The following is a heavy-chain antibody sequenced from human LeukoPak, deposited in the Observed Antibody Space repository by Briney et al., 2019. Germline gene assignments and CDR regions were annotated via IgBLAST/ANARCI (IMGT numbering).Heavy chain of an antibody. Sequence: ASVKVSCKASGYTFTRYYMHWVRQAPGQGLEWMGWINPNSGGTNYEQKFQGRVTMTRDTSISTAYMELSRLRSDDTAVYYCARESWNDDEPGSTYFDYWGQGTLVTVSS. D-gene: IGHD1-1*01. CDR2: INPNSGGT. CDR1: GYTFTRYY. CDR3: ARESWNDDEPGSTYFDY. V-gene: IGHV1-2*02. J-gene: IGHJ4*02.